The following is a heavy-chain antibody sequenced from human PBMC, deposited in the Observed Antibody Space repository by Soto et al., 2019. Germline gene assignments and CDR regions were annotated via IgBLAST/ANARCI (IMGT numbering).Heavy chain of an antibody. CDR1: GFTFKYYA. CDR3: ARESKWYGGQYFQD. CDR2: ISGSGDKT. V-gene: IGHV3-23*01. D-gene: IGHD2-8*01. Sequence: VQLLQSGGGLAQPGTSLRLSCAASGFTFKYYAMTWVRQAPGKGLEWVSTISGSGDKTDYADSVKGRFRVSRDNFKDTLYLQMDSLRADDTALYYCARESKWYGGQYFQDWGQGTLVTVSS. J-gene: IGHJ1*01.